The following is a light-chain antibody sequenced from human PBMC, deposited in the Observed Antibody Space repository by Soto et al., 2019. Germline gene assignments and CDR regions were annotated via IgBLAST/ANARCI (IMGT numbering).Light chain of an antibody. CDR3: SSYAGSNNVV. J-gene: IGLJ2*01. Sequence: QSALTQPPPASGSPGQSVTISCTGTSSDAGGYNYVSWYQQHPGKAPKLMIYEVSKRPSGVPDRFSGSKSGNTASLTVSGLQAEDEDDYYCSSYAGSNNVVFGGGTKLTVL. CDR2: EVS. V-gene: IGLV2-8*01. CDR1: SSDAGGYNY.